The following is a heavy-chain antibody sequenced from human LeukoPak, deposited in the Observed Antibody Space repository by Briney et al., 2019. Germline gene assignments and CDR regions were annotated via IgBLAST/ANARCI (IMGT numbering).Heavy chain of an antibody. J-gene: IGHJ3*02. V-gene: IGHV3-48*01. Sequence: GGSLRLSCAASGFTFSSYSMNWVRQAPGKGLEWVSYISSSSSTIYYADSVKGRFTISRDNAKNSLYLQMNSLRAEDTAVYYCARVPYSSSWYIAFDIWGQGTMVTVSS. D-gene: IGHD6-13*01. CDR3: ARVPYSSSWYIAFDI. CDR1: GFTFSSYS. CDR2: ISSSSSTI.